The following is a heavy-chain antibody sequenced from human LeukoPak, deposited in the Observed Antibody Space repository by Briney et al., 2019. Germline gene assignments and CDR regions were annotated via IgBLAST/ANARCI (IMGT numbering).Heavy chain of an antibody. CDR3: ATYRQVLLPFES. V-gene: IGHV3-23*01. J-gene: IGHJ4*02. D-gene: IGHD2-8*02. Sequence: PGGSLRLSCAASGFTFNSYAMSWVRQAPAKGLEWVSSLSGSGGNTYYADSVKGRFTIARDNSKNTVSLQMNSLRAEDTAIYYCATYRQVLLPFESWGQGTLVTVSS. CDR2: LSGSGGNT. CDR1: GFTFNSYA.